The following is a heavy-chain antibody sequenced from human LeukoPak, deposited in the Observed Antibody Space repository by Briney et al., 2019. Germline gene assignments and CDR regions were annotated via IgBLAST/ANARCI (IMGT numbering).Heavy chain of an antibody. V-gene: IGHV4-34*01. J-gene: IGHJ4*02. D-gene: IGHD5-18*01. CDR1: GGSFSGYY. Sequence: KPSETLSLTCAVYGGSFSGYYWSWIRQPPGKGLEWIGEINHSGSTNYNPSLKSRVTISVDTSKNQFSLKLSSVTAADTAVYYCAREVTKYYFDYWGQGTLVTVSS. CDR2: INHSGST. CDR3: AREVTKYYFDY.